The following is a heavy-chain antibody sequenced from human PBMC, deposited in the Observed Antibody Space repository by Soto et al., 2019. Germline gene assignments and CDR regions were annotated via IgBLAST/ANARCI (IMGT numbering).Heavy chain of an antibody. V-gene: IGHV3-33*01. J-gene: IGHJ4*02. CDR3: VRDLTSTAIFGSFDC. Sequence: GGSLRLSCAASGFTFSGYGMHWVRQAPGKGLEWVAVIWYDGSNKYYGDSVKGRFTISRDNSKNTLYLQMNSLRAEDTAVYYCVRDLTSTAIFGSFDCWGQGTLVTVSS. CDR1: GFTFSGYG. D-gene: IGHD3-9*01. CDR2: IWYDGSNK.